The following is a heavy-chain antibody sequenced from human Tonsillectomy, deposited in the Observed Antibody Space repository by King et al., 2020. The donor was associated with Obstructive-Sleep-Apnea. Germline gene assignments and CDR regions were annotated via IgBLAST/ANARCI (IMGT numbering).Heavy chain of an antibody. D-gene: IGHD3-22*01. CDR1: GGTFSSYA. J-gene: IGHJ6*02. CDR3: ARYSHDSSAFYGMDV. Sequence: EQLVQSGAEVKKPGSSVKVSCKASGGTFSSYAISWVRQAPGQGLEWMGGIIPIFGTANYAQKFQGRVTITADEPTNTAYMELGSLRAEDTAVYYCARYSHDSSAFYGMDVWGQGTTVTVSS. V-gene: IGHV1-69*01. CDR2: IIPIFGTA.